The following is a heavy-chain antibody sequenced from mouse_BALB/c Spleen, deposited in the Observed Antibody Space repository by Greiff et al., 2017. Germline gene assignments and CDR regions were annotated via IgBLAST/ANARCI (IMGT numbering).Heavy chain of an antibody. CDR1: GFTFSSYA. Sequence: EVMLVESGGGLVKPGGSLKLSCAASGFTFSSYAMSWVRQSPEKRLEWVAEISSGGSYTYYPDTVTGRFTISRDNAKNTLYLEMSSLRSEDTAMYYCARGIYYGNYWYFDVWGAGTTVTVSS. J-gene: IGHJ1*01. V-gene: IGHV5-9-4*01. D-gene: IGHD2-1*01. CDR2: ISSGGSYT. CDR3: ARGIYYGNYWYFDV.